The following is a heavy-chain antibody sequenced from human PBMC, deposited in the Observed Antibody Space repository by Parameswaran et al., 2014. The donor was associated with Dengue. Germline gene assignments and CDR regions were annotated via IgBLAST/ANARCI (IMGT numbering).Heavy chain of an antibody. Sequence: WVRQAPGQGLEWMGGIIPVFRTANYAPKFQGRVTITADESTNTAYMELSSLRSEDTAVYYCASSGSAGHRGDYWGQGTLVTVSS. CDR3: ASSGSAGHRGDY. V-gene: IGHV1-69*01. CDR2: IIPVFRTA. J-gene: IGHJ4*02. D-gene: IGHD1-26*01.